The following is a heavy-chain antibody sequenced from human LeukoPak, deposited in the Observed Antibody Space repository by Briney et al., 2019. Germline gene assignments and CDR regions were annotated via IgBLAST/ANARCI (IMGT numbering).Heavy chain of an antibody. CDR3: TTGIRGD. CDR2: IASKTDGGTT. CDR1: GLTFTNAW. V-gene: IGHV3-15*04. J-gene: IGHJ4*02. Sequence: GGSLRLSCAASGLTFTNAWMNWVRQAPGKGLEWVGRIASKTDGGTTDYAAPVKGRFTISRDDSKNTLFLQMNSLKTEDTAVYYCTTGIRGDCGQGTLVTVSS.